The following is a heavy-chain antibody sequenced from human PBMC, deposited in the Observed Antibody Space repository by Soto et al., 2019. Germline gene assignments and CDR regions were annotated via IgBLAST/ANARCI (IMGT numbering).Heavy chain of an antibody. J-gene: IGHJ4*02. CDR1: GFTFSSYG. D-gene: IGHD2-8*01. Sequence: GGSLRLSCAASGFTFSSYGMHWVRQAPGKGLEWVAVISYDGSNKYYADSVKGRFTISRDNSKNTLYLQMNSLRAEDTAVYYCAKDDDVLMVYAPFDYWGQGTLVTVSS. V-gene: IGHV3-30*18. CDR2: ISYDGSNK. CDR3: AKDDDVLMVYAPFDY.